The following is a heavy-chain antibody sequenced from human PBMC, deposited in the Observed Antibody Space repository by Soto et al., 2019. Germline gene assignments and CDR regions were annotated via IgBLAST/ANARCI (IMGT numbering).Heavy chain of an antibody. CDR3: ARDLEYWSGYYKDWFDP. Sequence: ASVKVSCKASGYTFTSYAMHWVRQAPGQRLEWMGWINAGNGNTKYSQKFQGRVTITRDTSASTAYMELSSLRSEDTAVYYCARDLEYWSGYYKDWFDPWGQGTLVTVFS. CDR2: INAGNGNT. CDR1: GYTFTSYA. J-gene: IGHJ5*02. D-gene: IGHD3-3*01. V-gene: IGHV1-3*01.